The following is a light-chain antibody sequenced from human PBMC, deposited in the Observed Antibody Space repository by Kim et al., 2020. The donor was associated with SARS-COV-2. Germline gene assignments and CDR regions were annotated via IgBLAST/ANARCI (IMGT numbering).Light chain of an antibody. CDR1: NIGRKN. CDR3: QVWDSGTV. V-gene: IGLV3-9*01. CDR2: RNS. Sequence: GALGQTDIITWGGNNIGRKNVHWYQQKPGQAPVLVMYRNSDRPSGIPGRFSGSNSGNTATLTISRAQAGDEADYYCQVWDSGTVFGGGTQLTVL. J-gene: IGLJ2*01.